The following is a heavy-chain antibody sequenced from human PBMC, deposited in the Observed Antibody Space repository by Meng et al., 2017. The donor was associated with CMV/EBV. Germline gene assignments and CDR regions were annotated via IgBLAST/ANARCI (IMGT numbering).Heavy chain of an antibody. D-gene: IGHD2-2*01. V-gene: IGHV4-34*01. Sequence: SETLSLTCAVYGGSFSGYYWSWIRQPPGKGLEWIGEINHSGSTNYNPSLKSRVTISVDTSKNQFSLKLSSVTAADTAVYYCARGGYAVVPAATHYWGQGTLVTSPQ. CDR3: ARGGYAVVPAATHY. CDR1: GGSFSGYY. J-gene: IGHJ4*02. CDR2: INHSGST.